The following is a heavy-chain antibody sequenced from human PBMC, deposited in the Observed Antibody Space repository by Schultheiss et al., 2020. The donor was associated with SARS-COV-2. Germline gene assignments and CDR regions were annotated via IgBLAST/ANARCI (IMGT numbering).Heavy chain of an antibody. J-gene: IGHJ6*02. CDR3: ARFTSTRGFYYYYGMDV. D-gene: IGHD2/OR15-2a*01. CDR1: GGSFSGYY. Sequence: ETLSLTCAVYGGSFSGYYWSWIRQPPGKGLEWIGEINHSGSTNYNPSLKSRVTISVDTSKNQFSLKLSSVTAADTAVYYCARFTSTRGFYYYYGMDVWGQGTTVTVSS. V-gene: IGHV4-34*01. CDR2: INHSGST.